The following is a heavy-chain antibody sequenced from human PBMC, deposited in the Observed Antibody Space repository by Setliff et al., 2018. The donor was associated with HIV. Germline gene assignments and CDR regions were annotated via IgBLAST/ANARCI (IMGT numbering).Heavy chain of an antibody. J-gene: IGHJ4*02. CDR1: GFTFSNAW. Sequence: GGSLRLSCAASGFTFSNAWMSWVRQAPGEGLEWVSAILSTGERTFYADSVKGRFIISRDDSESTLFLQMNSLRAEDTAVYYCAKEQGTIFGVIKAHFDYWGQGALVTVSS. CDR3: AKEQGTIFGVIKAHFDY. D-gene: IGHD3-3*01. CDR2: ILSTGERT. V-gene: IGHV3-23*01.